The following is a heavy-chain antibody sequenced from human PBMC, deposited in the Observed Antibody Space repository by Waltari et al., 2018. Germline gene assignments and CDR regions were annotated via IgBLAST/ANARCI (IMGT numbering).Heavy chain of an antibody. CDR1: GGALSTYY. CDR2: INPAGLP. V-gene: IGHV4-34*01. Sequence: QVELQQWGAGLLQPSETLSLTCAVSGGALSTYYWGWIRQTPGKGPAWLGEINPAGLPNLNPALRSGVTVSVDPSKRQCFLQLKSVTAADTALYYCVRLEDCTGPGGPCYSADPFAMDVWGRGTTVTVSS. CDR3: VRLEDCTGPGGPCYSADPFAMDV. D-gene: IGHD2-8*02. J-gene: IGHJ6*02.